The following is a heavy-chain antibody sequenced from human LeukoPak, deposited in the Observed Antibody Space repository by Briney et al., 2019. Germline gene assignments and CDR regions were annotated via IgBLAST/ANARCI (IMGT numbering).Heavy chain of an antibody. V-gene: IGHV4-39*01. D-gene: IGHD3-10*01. Sequence: SETLSLTCTVSGGSINSNSYYWGWIRQPPGKGLEWIGSIYYSGSTSYNPSLKSRLTISVDTSKNQFSLKLSSVTAADTAVYYCARHISASMVRGANSWGQGTLVTVSS. CDR2: IYYSGST. CDR3: ARHISASMVRGANS. CDR1: GGSINSNSYY. J-gene: IGHJ4*02.